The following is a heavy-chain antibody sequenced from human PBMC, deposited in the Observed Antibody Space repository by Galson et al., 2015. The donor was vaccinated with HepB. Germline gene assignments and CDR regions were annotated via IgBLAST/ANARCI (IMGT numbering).Heavy chain of an antibody. V-gene: IGHV3-11*01. D-gene: IGHD1-26*01. Sequence: FLRLSCAASGFTFSDLYMTWLRQAPGKGLEWISHISGSGSAVYYADSVKGRFAISRDNGKRSLFLQLDSLRAEDTAVYYCARGGSDSSYYWVDWGQGILITVSS. CDR1: GFTFSDLY. J-gene: IGHJ4*02. CDR2: ISGSGSAV. CDR3: ARGGSDSSYYWVD.